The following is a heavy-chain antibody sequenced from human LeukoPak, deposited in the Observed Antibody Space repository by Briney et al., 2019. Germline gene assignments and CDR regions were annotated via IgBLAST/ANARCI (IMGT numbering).Heavy chain of an antibody. J-gene: IGHJ5*02. V-gene: IGHV1-69*01. D-gene: IGHD6-13*01. CDR2: IIPIFGTA. CDR1: GGTFSSYA. Sequence: SVKVSCKASGGTFSSYAISWVRQAPRQGLEWMGGIIPIFGTANYAQKFQGRVTITADESTSTAYMELSSLRSEDTAVYYCATMGIAAAGNWFDPWGQGTLVTVSS. CDR3: ATMGIAAAGNWFDP.